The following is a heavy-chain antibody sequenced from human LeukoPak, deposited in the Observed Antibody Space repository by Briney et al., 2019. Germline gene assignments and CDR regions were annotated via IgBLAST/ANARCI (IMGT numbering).Heavy chain of an antibody. CDR3: ARDGYSGSYELDY. J-gene: IGHJ4*02. CDR1: GFTFSSYA. Sequence: PGGSLRLSCAASGFTFSSYAMHWVRQAPGKGLEYVSAISSNGGSTYYANSVKGRFTISRDNSKNTLYLQMGSLRAEDMAVYYCARDGYSGSYELDYWGQGTLVTVSS. D-gene: IGHD1-26*01. CDR2: ISSNGGST. V-gene: IGHV3-64*01.